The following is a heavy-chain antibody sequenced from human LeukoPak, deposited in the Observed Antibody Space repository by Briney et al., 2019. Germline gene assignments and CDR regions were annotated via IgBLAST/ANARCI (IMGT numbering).Heavy chain of an antibody. CDR2: ISAYNGNT. D-gene: IGHD4-17*01. CDR1: GYTFTSYG. CDR3: ARDDYGDYALDY. Sequence: ASVKVSCKASGYTFTSYGISWVRQAPGQGLEWMRWISAYNGNTNFAQKLQGRVTMATDTSTTTAYMELRSLRSDDTAVYYCARDDYGDYALDYWGQGTLVTVSS. V-gene: IGHV1-18*01. J-gene: IGHJ4*02.